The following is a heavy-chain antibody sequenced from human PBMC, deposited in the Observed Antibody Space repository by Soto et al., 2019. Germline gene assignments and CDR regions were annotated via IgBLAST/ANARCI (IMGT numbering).Heavy chain of an antibody. CDR2: ISSSGSTI. CDR3: AKSSGWYQDLLPIKNWFDP. Sequence: PGGSLRLSCAASGFTFGSYEMNWVRQAPGKGLEWVSYISSSGSTIYYADSVKGRFTISRDNAKNSLYLQMNSLRAEDTAVYYCAKSSGWYQDLLPIKNWFDPWGQGTLVTVSS. D-gene: IGHD6-19*01. J-gene: IGHJ5*02. V-gene: IGHV3-48*03. CDR1: GFTFGSYE.